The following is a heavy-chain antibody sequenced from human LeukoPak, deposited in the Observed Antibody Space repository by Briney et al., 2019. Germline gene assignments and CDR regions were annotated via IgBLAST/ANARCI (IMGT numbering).Heavy chain of an antibody. J-gene: IGHJ4*02. CDR3: ARSAGIVGAPAGF. D-gene: IGHD1-26*01. CDR1: GYTFTHYV. CDR2: ISPYNGNT. V-gene: IGHV1-18*01. Sequence: ASVKVSCKTSGYTFTHYVISWVRQAPGQGLEWMGRISPYNGNTKYAQKLQGRVTMTTDTSTSTAYMELRSLRSDDTAVYYCARSAGIVGAPAGFWGQGTLVTVSS.